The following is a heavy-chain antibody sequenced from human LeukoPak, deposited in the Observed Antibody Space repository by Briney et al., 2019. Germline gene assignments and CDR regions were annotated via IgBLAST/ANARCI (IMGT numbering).Heavy chain of an antibody. CDR3: ARSLPYYDSSGYYTDY. V-gene: IGHV4-59*12. J-gene: IGHJ4*02. Sequence: PSETLSLTCTVSGGSISSYYWSWIRQPPGKGLEWIGYIYYSGSTNYNPSLKSRVTISVDTSKNQFSLKLSSVTAADTAVYYCARSLPYYDSSGYYTDYWGQGTLVTVSS. CDR1: GGSISSYY. CDR2: IYYSGST. D-gene: IGHD3-22*01.